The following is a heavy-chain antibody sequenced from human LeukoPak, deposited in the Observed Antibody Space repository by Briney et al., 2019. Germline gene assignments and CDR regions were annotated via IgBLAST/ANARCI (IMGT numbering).Heavy chain of an antibody. CDR3: ARGRGSGSYYHDAFDI. D-gene: IGHD3-10*01. CDR1: GFTFSSYX. CDR2: XNSEGSST. J-gene: IGHJ3*02. V-gene: IGHV3-74*01. Sequence: GGSLRLSCAASGFTFSSYXMXXVRQAPGXXXXXXXXXNSEGSSTSYADSVXGRFTXSRDNAKNTLYLQMNSLRAEDTAVYYCARGRGSGSYYHDAFDIWGQGTMVTVSS.